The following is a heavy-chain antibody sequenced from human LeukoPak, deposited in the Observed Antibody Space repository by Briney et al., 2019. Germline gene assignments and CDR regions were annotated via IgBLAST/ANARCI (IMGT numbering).Heavy chain of an antibody. Sequence: GGSLRLSCAASGFTVSSNYMSWVRQAPGKGLEWVSVIYSGGSTYYADSVKGRFTISRDNAKNTLYLQMNSLRAEDTAVYYCAVTVAGHSNWFDPWGQGTLVTVSS. V-gene: IGHV3-53*01. CDR2: IYSGGST. J-gene: IGHJ5*02. D-gene: IGHD6-19*01. CDR1: GFTVSSNY. CDR3: AVTVAGHSNWFDP.